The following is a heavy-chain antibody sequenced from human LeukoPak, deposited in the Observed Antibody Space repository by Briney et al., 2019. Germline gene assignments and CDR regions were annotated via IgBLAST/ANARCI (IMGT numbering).Heavy chain of an antibody. D-gene: IGHD5-18*01. Sequence: GGSLRLSCVASGFTFSSYGMHWVRQAPGKGLEWVAVISYDGSNKYYADSVKGRFTISRDNSKNTLYLQMNSLRAEDTAVYYCAGRVTGYSSGYVYWGQGTLVTVSS. V-gene: IGHV3-30*03. CDR3: AGRVTGYSSGYVY. CDR2: ISYDGSNK. J-gene: IGHJ4*02. CDR1: GFTFSSYG.